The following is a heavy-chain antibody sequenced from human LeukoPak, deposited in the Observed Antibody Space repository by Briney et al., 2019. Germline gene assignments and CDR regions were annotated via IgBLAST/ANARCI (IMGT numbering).Heavy chain of an antibody. V-gene: IGHV3-7*01. CDR3: ARHVGISF. D-gene: IGHD7-27*01. CDR1: GFTFSGAW. CDR2: IREDGTEK. Sequence: GGSLRLSFTASGFTFSGAWMTWVRQAPGKGLEWVANIREDGTEKNYVDSEKGRFTISRDNAKNSLFLQMSNLRDDDTAIYYCARHVGISFWGQGTLVTVSS. J-gene: IGHJ4*02.